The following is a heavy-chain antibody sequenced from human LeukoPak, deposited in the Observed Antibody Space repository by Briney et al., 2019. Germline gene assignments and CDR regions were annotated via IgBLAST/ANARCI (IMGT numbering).Heavy chain of an antibody. D-gene: IGHD1-1*01. V-gene: IGHV4-39*01. CDR3: ARGRGIEDY. CDR1: GGSISSSSNY. J-gene: IGHJ4*02. Sequence: SETLSLTCTVSGGSISSSSNYWGWIRQPPGKGLEWIGSIYYSGSTYYNPSLKSRVTISVDTSKNQFSLKVRSVTAADTAVYYCARGRGIEDYWGQGTLVTVSS. CDR2: IYYSGST.